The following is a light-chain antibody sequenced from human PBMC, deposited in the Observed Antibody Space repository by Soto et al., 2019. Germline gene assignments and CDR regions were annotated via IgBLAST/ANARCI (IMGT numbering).Light chain of an antibody. CDR2: GAS. J-gene: IGKJ1*01. CDR1: QSIRHY. CDR3: QHHNSYSQT. V-gene: IGKV1-5*01. Sequence: DLPMTQSPPTLSASVGDRVTITCRASQSIRHYLAWYQQMPGKAPKLLIYGASTLQSGVPSRFSGSGSGTEFTLTISSLQPDDFGTYFCQHHNSYSQTFGQGTKVETK.